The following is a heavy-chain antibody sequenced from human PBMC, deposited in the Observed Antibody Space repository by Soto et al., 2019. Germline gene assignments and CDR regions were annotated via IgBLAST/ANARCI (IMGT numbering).Heavy chain of an antibody. Sequence: QVQLQESGPGLVKPSETLSLTCTVSGASINNYYWSWIRQPPGKGLEWIGYIYYSGSTNYNPSLKSRVTISVDTSKNQFSLKLSSATAADTAVYYCATGGTVTTRMGMDVWGQGTTVTVSS. V-gene: IGHV4-59*01. CDR2: IYYSGST. CDR3: ATGGTVTTRMGMDV. D-gene: IGHD4-4*01. CDR1: GASINNYY. J-gene: IGHJ6*02.